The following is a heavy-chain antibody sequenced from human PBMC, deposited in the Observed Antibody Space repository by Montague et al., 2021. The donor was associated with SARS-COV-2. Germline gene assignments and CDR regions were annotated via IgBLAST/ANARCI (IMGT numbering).Heavy chain of an antibody. CDR3: ARRGSGRSDLAY. Sequence: SETLSLTCAVYGGSFSGYYWSWIRQPPGKGLEWIGKINNSGSTTYTPSFKSRVTVSVDKSWNQFSLRLSSVTAADTAIYYCARRGSGRSDLAYWGQGTLVTVSS. J-gene: IGHJ4*02. V-gene: IGHV4-34*01. D-gene: IGHD1-26*01. CDR2: INNSGST. CDR1: GGSFSGYY.